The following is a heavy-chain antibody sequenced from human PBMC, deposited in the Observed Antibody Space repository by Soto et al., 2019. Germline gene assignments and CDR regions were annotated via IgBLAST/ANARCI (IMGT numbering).Heavy chain of an antibody. J-gene: IGHJ4*02. D-gene: IGHD6-19*01. CDR1: GFTFSSYW. V-gene: IGHV3-74*01. Sequence: GGSLRLSCAASGFTFSSYWMHWVRQARGKGLLWVSRINSDGGSATYADSVKGRFTISRDNAKNTLYLQMNSLRAEDTAVYYCAIAVAGTVFDYWGQGTLVTVSS. CDR3: AIAVAGTVFDY. CDR2: INSDGGSA.